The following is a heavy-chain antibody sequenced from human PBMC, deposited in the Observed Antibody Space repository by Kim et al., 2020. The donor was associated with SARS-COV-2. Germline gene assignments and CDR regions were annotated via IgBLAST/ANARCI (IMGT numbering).Heavy chain of an antibody. D-gene: IGHD3-22*01. CDR3: ARGHYYYDSSGYYD. Sequence: PSLRSRVTISVDTSKNQFSLKLSSVTAADTAVYYCARGHYYYDSSGYYDWGQGTLVTVSS. J-gene: IGHJ4*02. V-gene: IGHV4-34*01.